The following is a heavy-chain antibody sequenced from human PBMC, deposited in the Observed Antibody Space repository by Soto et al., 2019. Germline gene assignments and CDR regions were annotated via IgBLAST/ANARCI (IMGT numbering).Heavy chain of an antibody. Sequence: ASVKVSCKASGYTFTSYGISWVRQAPGQGLEWMGWISAYNGNTNYAQKLQGRVTMTTDTSTSTAYMELRSLRSDDTAVYYCARDRYCSGGSCYPGDVMDVWGQGTTVTVSS. CDR1: GYTFTSYG. V-gene: IGHV1-18*04. CDR2: ISAYNGNT. CDR3: ARDRYCSGGSCYPGDVMDV. D-gene: IGHD2-15*01. J-gene: IGHJ6*02.